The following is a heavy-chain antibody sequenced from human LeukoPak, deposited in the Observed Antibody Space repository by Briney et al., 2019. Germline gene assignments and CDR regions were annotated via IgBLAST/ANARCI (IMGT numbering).Heavy chain of an antibody. Sequence: GGSLRLSCAASGFTFSNYDMSWVRQAPGKGLEWVSGISGSGGSTYYADSVKGRFTISRDNSKNTLYLQMNGLRAEDTAVYYCANHLVLASPFDYWGQGTLVTVSS. CDR2: ISGSGGST. V-gene: IGHV3-23*01. CDR1: GFTFSNYD. CDR3: ANHLVLASPFDY. J-gene: IGHJ4*02. D-gene: IGHD2/OR15-2a*01.